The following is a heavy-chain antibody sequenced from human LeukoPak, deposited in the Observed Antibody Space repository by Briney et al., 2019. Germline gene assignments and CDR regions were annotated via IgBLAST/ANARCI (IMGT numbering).Heavy chain of an antibody. V-gene: IGHV3-15*01. Sequence: GGSLRLSCAASEFTFSGDWMSWVRQAPGKGLEWVGRIKSKTDGGTTDYAAPVKGRFTISRDDSKNLLYLQMKSLKTDDTGVYYCSTGAFWGQGTLVTASS. J-gene: IGHJ4*02. CDR2: IKSKTDGGTT. CDR1: EFTFSGDW. CDR3: STGAF.